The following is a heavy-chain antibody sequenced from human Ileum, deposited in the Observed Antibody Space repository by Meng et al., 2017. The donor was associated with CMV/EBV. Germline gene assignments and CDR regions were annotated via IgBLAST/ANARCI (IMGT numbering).Heavy chain of an antibody. J-gene: IGHJ5*02. Sequence: GESLKISCAASGFTFSSYGMHWVRQAPGKGLEWVAVIWYDGSNKYYADSVKGRFTISRDNSKNTLYLQMNSLRAEDTAVYYCARVGMSVDIVATIALGSWFDPWGQGTLVTVSS. CDR3: ARVGMSVDIVATIALGSWFDP. CDR2: IWYDGSNK. CDR1: GFTFSSYG. V-gene: IGHV3-33*01. D-gene: IGHD5-12*01.